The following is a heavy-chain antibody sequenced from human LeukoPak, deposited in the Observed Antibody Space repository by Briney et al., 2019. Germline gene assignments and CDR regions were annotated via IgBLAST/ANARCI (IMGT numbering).Heavy chain of an antibody. CDR3: ARDGYYYDSSGYYFVRYYFDY. Sequence: GGSLRLSCAASGFTFSSYAMHWVRQAPGKGLEWVAVISYDGSNKYYADSVKGRFTIPRDNSKNTLYLQMNSLRAEDTAVYYCARDGYYYDSSGYYFVRYYFDYWGQGTLVTVSS. J-gene: IGHJ4*02. V-gene: IGHV3-30*04. CDR1: GFTFSSYA. CDR2: ISYDGSNK. D-gene: IGHD3-22*01.